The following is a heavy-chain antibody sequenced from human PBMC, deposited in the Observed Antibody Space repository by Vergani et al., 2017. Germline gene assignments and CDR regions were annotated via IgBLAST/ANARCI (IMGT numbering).Heavy chain of an antibody. V-gene: IGHV3-30*18. CDR2: ISYDGSNK. CDR3: AKTSVTIVLMVYASTPICYYMDV. D-gene: IGHD2-8*01. Sequence: QVQLVESGGGVVQPGRSLRLSCAASGFTFSSYGMHWVRQAPGKGLEWVAVISYDGSNKYYADSVKGRFTISRDNSKNTLYLQMNSLRAEDTAVYYCAKTSVTIVLMVYASTPICYYMDVWGKRTSVTVS. CDR1: GFTFSSYG. J-gene: IGHJ6*03.